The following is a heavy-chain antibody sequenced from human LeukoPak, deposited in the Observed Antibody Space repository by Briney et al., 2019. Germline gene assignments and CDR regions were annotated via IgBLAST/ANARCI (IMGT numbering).Heavy chain of an antibody. CDR2: XSSGRNTL. Sequence: PGGSLRLSCAASGFTFSDYYMNWIRQAPGKGLEWVSXXSSGRNTLYYADSVKGRFTISRDNAKNSLYLQMNSLRAEDTAVYYCARGSISVAAAGRIDYWGQGTLVTVSA. CDR3: ARGSISVAAAGRIDY. CDR1: GFTFSDYY. J-gene: IGHJ4*02. V-gene: IGHV3-11*01. D-gene: IGHD6-13*01.